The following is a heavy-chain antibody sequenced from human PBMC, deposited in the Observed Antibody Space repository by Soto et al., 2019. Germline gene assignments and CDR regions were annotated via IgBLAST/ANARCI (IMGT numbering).Heavy chain of an antibody. D-gene: IGHD3-3*02. V-gene: IGHV1-69*12. CDR1: GGTFGNSA. CDR3: ARDKDRQQLGGNYYCGIDV. CDR2: IIPIFPTP. Sequence: QVQLVQSGAEVKKPGSSVTVSCKASGGTFGNSAISWVRQAPGQGLEWMGGIIPIFPTPHYAQKFKGRVTITADESTSTASMELTSLRAEDTAVYYCARDKDRQQLGGNYYCGIDVWGQGTTVTVSS. J-gene: IGHJ6*02.